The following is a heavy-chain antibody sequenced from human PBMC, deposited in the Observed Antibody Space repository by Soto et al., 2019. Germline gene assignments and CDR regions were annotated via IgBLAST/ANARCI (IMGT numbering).Heavy chain of an antibody. CDR3: ASSRYYDFWSGSPGWFDP. D-gene: IGHD3-3*01. CDR2: ISSNGGST. Sequence: HPGGSLRLSCAASGFTFSSYAMHWVRQAPGKGLEYVSAISSNGGSTYYANSVKGRFTISRDNSKNTLYLQMGSLRAEDMAVYYCASSRYYDFWSGSPGWFDPWGQGTLVTVSS. CDR1: GFTFSSYA. J-gene: IGHJ5*02. V-gene: IGHV3-64*01.